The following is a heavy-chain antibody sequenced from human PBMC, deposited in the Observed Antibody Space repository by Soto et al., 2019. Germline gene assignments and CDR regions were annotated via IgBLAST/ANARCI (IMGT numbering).Heavy chain of an antibody. Sequence: PVKCSRKGTGKAFSRYDISCGRNAPGQEPEWMGGIIPILGRANYAQKFQGRVTITADESTIRAYMELGSLRSEDRAVYYRARSRGICGDYFFYHGMDIWGQGTTVTV. D-gene: IGHD4-17*01. CDR1: GKAFSRYD. V-gene: IGHV1-69*01. CDR3: ARSRGICGDYFFYHGMDI. CDR2: IIPILGRA. J-gene: IGHJ6*01.